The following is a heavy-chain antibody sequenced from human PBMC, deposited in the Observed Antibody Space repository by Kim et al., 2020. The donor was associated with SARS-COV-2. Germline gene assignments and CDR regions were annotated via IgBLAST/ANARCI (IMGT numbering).Heavy chain of an antibody. CDR1: GYTFTSYD. CDR3: ARSSGWYLDNPKEAEGGDY. Sequence: ASVKVSCKASGYTFTSYDINWVRQATGQGLEWMGWMNPNSGNTGYAQKFQGRVTMTRNTSISTAYMELSSLRSEDTAVYYCARSSGWYLDNPKEAEGGDYWGQGTLVTISS. CDR2: MNPNSGNT. V-gene: IGHV1-8*02. D-gene: IGHD6-19*01. J-gene: IGHJ4*02.